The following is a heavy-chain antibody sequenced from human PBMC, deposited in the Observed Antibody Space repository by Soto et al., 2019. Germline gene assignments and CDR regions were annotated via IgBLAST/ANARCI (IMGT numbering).Heavy chain of an antibody. Sequence: GGSLRLSCTASGFTFNNDYMTWGRKASGKGLEWVASIKEDGNEKYYADSVKGRFTISRDNAKNSVSLQLNSLRAEDTAVYFCTRGAGGWNYYYAMDAWGAGATGTV. V-gene: IGHV3-7*03. J-gene: IGHJ6*01. CDR2: IKEDGNEK. CDR3: TRGAGGWNYYYAMDA. CDR1: GFTFNNDY. D-gene: IGHD6-19*01.